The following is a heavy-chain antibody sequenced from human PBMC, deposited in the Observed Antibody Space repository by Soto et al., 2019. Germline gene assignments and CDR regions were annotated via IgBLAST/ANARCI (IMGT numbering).Heavy chain of an antibody. CDR1: GGTIRSGDYY. D-gene: IGHD3-22*01. Sequence: SETLSLTCPVSGGTIRSGDYYWSWIRQPPGKGLEWIGYIYYSGSTYYNPSLKSRVTISVDTSKNQFSLKLSSVTAADTAVYYCARGRVFERYYYDSTGAFDIWGQGTMVTVSS. CDR2: IYYSGST. V-gene: IGHV4-30-4*01. CDR3: ARGRVFERYYYDSTGAFDI. J-gene: IGHJ3*02.